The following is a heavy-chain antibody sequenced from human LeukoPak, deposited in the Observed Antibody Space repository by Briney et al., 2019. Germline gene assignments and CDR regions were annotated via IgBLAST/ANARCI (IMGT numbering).Heavy chain of an antibody. J-gene: IGHJ4*02. V-gene: IGHV3-73*01. Sequence: GGPLGLPCEPSGLTSGAFLILGFAQASGKGLEWVGRIRSKADNYATAYAASVQGRCTISRDDSKNTAYLQLNSLKTEDTAVYYCTQSNYWGQGALVTVSS. CDR2: IRSKADNYAT. CDR1: GLTSGAFL. CDR3: TQSNY.